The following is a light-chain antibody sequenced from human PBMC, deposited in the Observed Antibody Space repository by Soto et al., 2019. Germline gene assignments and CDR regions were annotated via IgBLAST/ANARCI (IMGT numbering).Light chain of an antibody. V-gene: IGKV3-20*01. J-gene: IGKJ4*01. CDR1: QSVSSSY. CDR2: GAS. Sequence: EIVLTQSPGTLSLSPGERATLSCRASQSVSSSYLAWYQQKPGQAPRLLIYGASSRATGIPDRFSGSGSGTDFTLTISRLEPEDFAVYYCQQYCSSLFRGVTKV. CDR3: QQYCSSL.